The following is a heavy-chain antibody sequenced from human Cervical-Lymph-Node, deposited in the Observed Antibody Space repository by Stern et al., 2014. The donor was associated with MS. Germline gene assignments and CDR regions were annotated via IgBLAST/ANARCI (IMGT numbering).Heavy chain of an antibody. CDR3: ARDTSSPERSDW. V-gene: IGHV3-53*01. CDR1: GFTVSRDY. J-gene: IGHJ4*02. Sequence: EVQLVESGGGVIQPGGSLRLSCTASGFTVSRDYMTWVRQATGKGLEGVPLITNVGSTFYTDSVKGRFTISRDDSKNTVYLHMTSLRAEDTAMYYCARDTSSPERSDWWGQGTLVTVSS. D-gene: IGHD1-1*01. CDR2: ITNVGST.